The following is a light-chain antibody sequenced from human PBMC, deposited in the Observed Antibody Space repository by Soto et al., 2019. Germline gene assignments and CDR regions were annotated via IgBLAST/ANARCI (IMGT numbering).Light chain of an antibody. V-gene: IGKV3-20*01. CDR2: GAS. CDR1: QSVSSSY. Sequence: EIVLTQSPGTLSLSPGERATLSCRASQSVSSSYLAWYQQKPGQAPRLLIYGASSRATGIPDRFSGSGSGTDFTLPIRRLEPEDFEVYYCQQYGSSSYTFGQGTSWRSN. J-gene: IGKJ2*01. CDR3: QQYGSSSYT.